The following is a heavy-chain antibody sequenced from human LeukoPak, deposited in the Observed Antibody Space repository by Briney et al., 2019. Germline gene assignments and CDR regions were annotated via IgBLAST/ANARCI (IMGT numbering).Heavy chain of an antibody. D-gene: IGHD6-13*01. Sequence: PGGSLRLSCAASGFTFSDYYMSWIRQAPGKGLEWVSYISSSGSTIYYADSVKGRFTISRDNAKNSLYLQMNSLRAEDTAVYYCARDADSSSWSVLYYYYFMDVWGKGTTVTISS. CDR3: ARDADSSSWSVLYYYYFMDV. J-gene: IGHJ6*03. CDR1: GFTFSDYY. V-gene: IGHV3-11*01. CDR2: ISSSGSTI.